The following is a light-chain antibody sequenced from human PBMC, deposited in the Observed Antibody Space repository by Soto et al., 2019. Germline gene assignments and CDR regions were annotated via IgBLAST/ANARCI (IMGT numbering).Light chain of an antibody. CDR3: CSYAGSSTHAV. J-gene: IGLJ7*01. CDR2: EVS. CDR1: SSDVGSYNL. Sequence: QSALTQPASVSGSPGQSITISCTGTSSDVGSYNLVPWYQQHPGKAPKLMIYEVSKRPSGVSNRFSGSKSGNTASLTISGLQAEDEADYYCCSYAGSSTHAVFGGGTQLT. V-gene: IGLV2-23*02.